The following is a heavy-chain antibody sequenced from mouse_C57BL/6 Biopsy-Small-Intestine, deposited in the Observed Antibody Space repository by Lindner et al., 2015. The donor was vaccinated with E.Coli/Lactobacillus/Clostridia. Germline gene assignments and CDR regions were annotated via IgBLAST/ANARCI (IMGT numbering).Heavy chain of an antibody. J-gene: IGHJ3*01. D-gene: IGHD2-12*01. Sequence: SVKVSCKASGYTFTGPYMHWVRQAPGQGLEWMAWINPKTGGTKYAPRFEGRVTVTRDTSISTVSMELSSLTSDDTAVYYCARESVAGHSFDIWGQGTVVTVSS. CDR2: INPKTGGT. V-gene: IGHV1-72*04. CDR3: ARESVAGHSFDI. CDR1: GYTFTGPY.